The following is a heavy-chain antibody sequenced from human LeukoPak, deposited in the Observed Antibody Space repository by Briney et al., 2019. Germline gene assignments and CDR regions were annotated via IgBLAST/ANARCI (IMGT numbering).Heavy chain of an antibody. Sequence: SETLSLTCTVSGDPINNPGYYWGWIRRPPGKGLEWIGTIYYDGDTYYNASLKSRVTISVDTSNNQFSLRLSSVTAADTAVYYCARSRSYYFDHWGQGTLVTVSS. CDR1: GDPINNPGYY. V-gene: IGHV4-39*01. CDR2: IYYDGDT. CDR3: ARSRSYYFDH. D-gene: IGHD6-19*01. J-gene: IGHJ4*02.